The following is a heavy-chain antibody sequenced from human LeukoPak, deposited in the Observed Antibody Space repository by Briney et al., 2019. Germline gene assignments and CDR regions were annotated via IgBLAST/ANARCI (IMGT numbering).Heavy chain of an antibody. CDR2: IDLNTGDT. Sequence: GESLKISCKASGYTFIDYWIHWVRQAPGQGLEWMGRIDLNTGDTTSAQKFQGRVTMTRDTSISTVYLDLSGLGSDDTAVYYCARDAPHQRFDYWGQGTLVTVSS. V-gene: IGHV1-2*02. CDR3: ARDAPHQRFDY. J-gene: IGHJ4*02. CDR1: GYTFIDYW.